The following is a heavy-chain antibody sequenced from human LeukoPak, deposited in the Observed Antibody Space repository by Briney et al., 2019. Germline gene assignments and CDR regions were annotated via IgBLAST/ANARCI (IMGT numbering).Heavy chain of an antibody. D-gene: IGHD6-19*01. J-gene: IGHJ4*02. Sequence: LGGSLRLSCAASGFSFSDYAMSWVRQAPGKGLEWVSAITGPGEGTWYADSVLGRFTTSRDNSKNTLYLQMNSLRAEDTAVYFCAKRMYGWYQIDYWGQGTLVTVSS. CDR3: AKRMYGWYQIDY. CDR2: ITGPGEGT. V-gene: IGHV3-23*01. CDR1: GFSFSDYA.